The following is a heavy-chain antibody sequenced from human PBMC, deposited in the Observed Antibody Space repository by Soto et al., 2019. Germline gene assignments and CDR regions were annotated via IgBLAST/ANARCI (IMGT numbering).Heavy chain of an antibody. CDR3: ARGLAWIFDI. CDR2: IKQDGREK. D-gene: IGHD5-12*01. Sequence: EVQLVESGGGLVQPGGSLRLSCAGTGFTFSSHWMAWFRQAPGKGLEWVANIKQDGREKYYVDSVKGRFTIYRDNAKNTLYLQTSSLRADDTALYYCARGLAWIFDIWGKGTTVSVSS. V-gene: IGHV3-7*01. J-gene: IGHJ3*02. CDR1: GFTFSSHW.